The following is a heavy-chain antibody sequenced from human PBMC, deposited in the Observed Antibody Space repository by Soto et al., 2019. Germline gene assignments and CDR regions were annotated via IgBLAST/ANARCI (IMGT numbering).Heavy chain of an antibody. V-gene: IGHV1-18*01. CDR3: ARPYDSSNSPRFDY. CDR2: ISAYNGNT. Sequence: ASVKVSCKASGYRFTSYGIIWVRQAPGQGLEWMGWISAYNGNTKYAQKFQGRVTMTTDTSTSTAYMELRSLRSDDTAVYYCARPYDSSNSPRFDYWGQGTLVTVSS. J-gene: IGHJ4*02. D-gene: IGHD3-22*01. CDR1: GYRFTSYG.